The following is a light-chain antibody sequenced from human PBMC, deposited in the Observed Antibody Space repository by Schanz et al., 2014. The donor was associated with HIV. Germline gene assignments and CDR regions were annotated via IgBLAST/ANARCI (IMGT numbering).Light chain of an antibody. CDR3: QQYSSYWT. V-gene: IGKV1-5*01. CDR2: AAS. J-gene: IGKJ1*01. CDR1: QSISDS. Sequence: DIQMTQSPSILYASVGDRITITCRASQSISDSLAWYQQKPGKAPKLLIYAASTLQSGVPSSFSGTGSGTDFTLTISSLQPEDFATYYCQQYSSYWTFGQGTKVEMK.